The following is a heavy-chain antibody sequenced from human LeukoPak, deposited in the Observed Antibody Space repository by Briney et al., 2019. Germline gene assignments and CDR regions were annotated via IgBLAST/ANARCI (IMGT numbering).Heavy chain of an antibody. J-gene: IGHJ4*02. CDR1: GGSISSGGYS. CDR3: ARAPKGTKNYFDY. D-gene: IGHD3-10*01. CDR2: IYHSGST. V-gene: IGHV4-30-2*05. Sequence: SETLSLTCAVSGGSISSGGYSWSWIRQPPGKGLEWIGYIYHSGSTYYNPSLKSRVTISVDTSKNQFSLKLSSVTAADTAVYYCARAPKGTKNYFDYWGQGTLVTVSS.